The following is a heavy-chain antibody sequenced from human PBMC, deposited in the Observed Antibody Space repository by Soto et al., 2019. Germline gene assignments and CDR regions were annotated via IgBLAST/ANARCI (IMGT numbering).Heavy chain of an antibody. D-gene: IGHD1-1*01. CDR2: IYSGGST. CDR1: GFTVSSNY. CDR3: ARDGTNYYYGMDV. V-gene: IGHV3-53*01. Sequence: SLRLSCAASGFTVSSNYMSWVRQAPGKGLEWVSVIYSGGSTYYADSVKGRFTISRDNSKNTLYLQMNSLRAEDTAVYYCARDGTNYYYGMDVWGQGTTVTV. J-gene: IGHJ6*02.